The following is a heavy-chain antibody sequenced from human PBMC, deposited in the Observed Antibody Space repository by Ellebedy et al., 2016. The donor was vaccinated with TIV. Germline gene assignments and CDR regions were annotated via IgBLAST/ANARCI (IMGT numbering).Heavy chain of an antibody. V-gene: IGHV3-33*01. CDR3: AREMLTGYYYYMDV. D-gene: IGHD3-10*02. CDR1: GFTFSSYG. J-gene: IGHJ6*03. CDR2: TWYDGSNK. Sequence: GGSLRLSXAASGFTFSSYGMHWVRQAPGKGLEWVAFTWYDGSNKKYADSVKGRFTISRNNAKNTLYLEMNSLRGKDTAMYYCAREMLTGYYYYMDVWGKGTTVTVSS.